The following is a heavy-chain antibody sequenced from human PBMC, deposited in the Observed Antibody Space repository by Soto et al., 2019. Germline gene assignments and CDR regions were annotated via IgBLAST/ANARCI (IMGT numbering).Heavy chain of an antibody. CDR3: ARDTRRMIAELHLDY. CDR2: ISTSGSTI. CDR1: GFTFSSYE. J-gene: IGHJ4*02. V-gene: IGHV3-48*03. Sequence: SLRLSCAASGFTFSSYEMSWVRQAPGKGLEWVSYISTSGSTIYYADSVKGRFTISRDNAKNSLYLQMNSLRAEDTAVYYCARDTRRMIAELHLDYWGQGTLVTVSS. D-gene: IGHD3-22*01.